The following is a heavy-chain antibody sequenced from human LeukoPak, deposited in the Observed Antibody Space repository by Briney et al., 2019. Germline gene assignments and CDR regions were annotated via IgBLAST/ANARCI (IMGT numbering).Heavy chain of an antibody. CDR3: ARGRSGLAAAGTYDY. CDR1: GYTFTSSD. CDR2: INHKSGRT. Sequence: ASVKVSCKASGYTFTSSDINWVRQATAQGREWMGWINHKSGRTGYAKKFQARVSMTMNTSISTAYMEVSSLRFEDTAVYYCARGRSGLAAAGTYDYWGQGTLITVSS. V-gene: IGHV1-8*01. D-gene: IGHD6-13*01. J-gene: IGHJ4*02.